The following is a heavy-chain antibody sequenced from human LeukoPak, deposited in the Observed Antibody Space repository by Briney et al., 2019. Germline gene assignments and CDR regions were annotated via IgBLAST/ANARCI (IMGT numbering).Heavy chain of an antibody. CDR3: ARDLRFCSGTCP. CDR2: IIPIFGTA. J-gene: IGHJ5*02. D-gene: IGHD3-3*01. Sequence: ASVKVSCKASGYTFISYDINWVRQATGQGLEWMGGIIPIFGTANYAQKFQGRVTITTDESTSTAYMELSSLRSEDTAVYYCARDLRFCSGTCPWGQGTLVTVSS. V-gene: IGHV1-69*05. CDR1: GYTFISYD.